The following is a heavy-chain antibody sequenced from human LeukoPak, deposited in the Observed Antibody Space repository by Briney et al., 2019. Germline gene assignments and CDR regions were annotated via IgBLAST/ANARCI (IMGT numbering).Heavy chain of an antibody. Sequence: SETLSLTCAVYGGSFSGYYWSWIRQPPGKGLEWIGYIYYSGSTSYNPSLKSRVTISVDTSKNQFSLKLSSVTAADTAVYYCARGRWEGGAFDIWGQGTMVTVSS. CDR3: ARGRWEGGAFDI. D-gene: IGHD1-26*01. J-gene: IGHJ3*02. V-gene: IGHV4-59*01. CDR2: IYYSGST. CDR1: GGSFSGYY.